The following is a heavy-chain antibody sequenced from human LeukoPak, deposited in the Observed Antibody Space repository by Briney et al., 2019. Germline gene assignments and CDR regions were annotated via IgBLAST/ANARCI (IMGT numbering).Heavy chain of an antibody. CDR3: ARGPPNWGYDY. Sequence: ASVKVSCKASGYTFTSSGVSWVRQAPGQGLEWVGWISAYNGDINYAQKFQGRVTMTTDTSTSTAYMELRSLRSDDTAIYYCARGPPNWGYDYWGPGTLVTVSS. V-gene: IGHV1-18*01. D-gene: IGHD7-27*01. J-gene: IGHJ4*02. CDR2: ISAYNGDI. CDR1: GYTFTSSG.